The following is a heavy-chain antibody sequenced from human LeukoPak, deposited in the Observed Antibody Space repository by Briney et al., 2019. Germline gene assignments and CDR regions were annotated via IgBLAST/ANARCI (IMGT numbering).Heavy chain of an antibody. V-gene: IGHV4-34*01. CDR1: GLTFSSYA. J-gene: IGHJ4*02. D-gene: IGHD4-23*01. CDR2: INHSGNT. Sequence: GSLRLSCAASGLTFSSYAMSWVRQAPGKGLEWIGEINHSGNTNYNPSLKSRVTISVDTSKDQFLLELSALTAADTAVYYCARVGGNAGSWWVSLDQWGQGTLVTVSS. CDR3: ARVGGNAGSWWVSLDQ.